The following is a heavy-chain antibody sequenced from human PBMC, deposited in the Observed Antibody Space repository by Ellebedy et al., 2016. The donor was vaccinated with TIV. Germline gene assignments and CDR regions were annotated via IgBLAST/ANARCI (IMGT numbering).Heavy chain of an antibody. CDR2: INGHGSTT. Sequence: GESLKISXVASGFTFSSYWMHWVRQAPGKGLVLVSRINGHGSTTSYADSVKGRFTISRDNVKNTVYLQMNSLRADDTAVYYCARSWFDPWGQGTLVTVSS. V-gene: IGHV3-74*01. CDR3: ARSWFDP. CDR1: GFTFSSYW. J-gene: IGHJ5*02.